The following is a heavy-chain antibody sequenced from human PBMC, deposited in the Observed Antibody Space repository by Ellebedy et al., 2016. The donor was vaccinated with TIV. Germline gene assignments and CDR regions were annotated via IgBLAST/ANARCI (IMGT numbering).Heavy chain of an antibody. Sequence: GESLKISCAASGFTFSYYDIHWVRQAPGKGLEWVAVIWSDGTTKYYADSVKGRFTISRDNSENTLQVNSLRAEDTAIYYCARSYYGSGSYYLDYWGQGTQVTVSS. CDR2: IWSDGTTK. CDR3: ARSYYGSGSYYLDY. CDR1: GFTFSYYD. D-gene: IGHD3-10*01. J-gene: IGHJ4*02. V-gene: IGHV3-33*01.